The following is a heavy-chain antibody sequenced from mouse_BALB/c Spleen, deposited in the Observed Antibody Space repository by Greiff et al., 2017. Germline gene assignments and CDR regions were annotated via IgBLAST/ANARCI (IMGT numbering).Heavy chain of an antibody. D-gene: IGHD2-1*01. CDR1: GFTFSSYG. J-gene: IGHJ2*01. Sequence: EVHLVESGGGLVQPGGSLKLSCAASGFTFSSYGMSWVRQTPDKRLELVATINSNGGSTYYPDSVKGRFTISRDNAKNTLYLQMSSLKSEDTAMYYCARVYGNYPYYFDYWGQGTTLTVSS. V-gene: IGHV5-6-3*01. CDR3: ARVYGNYPYYFDY. CDR2: INSNGGST.